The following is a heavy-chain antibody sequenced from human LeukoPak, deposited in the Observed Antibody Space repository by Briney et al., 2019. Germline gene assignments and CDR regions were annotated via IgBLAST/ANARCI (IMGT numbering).Heavy chain of an antibody. D-gene: IGHD1-1*01. V-gene: IGHV1-8*01. CDR2: MNPNSGNT. J-gene: IGHJ4*02. CDR1: GYTFTSYD. Sequence: ASVKVSCTASGYTFTSYDINWVRQATGQGLEWMGWMNPNSGNTGYAQKFQGRVTMTRNTSISTAYMELSSLRSEDTAVYYCARASVSGTTSSSYWGQGTLVTVSS. CDR3: ARASVSGTTSSSY.